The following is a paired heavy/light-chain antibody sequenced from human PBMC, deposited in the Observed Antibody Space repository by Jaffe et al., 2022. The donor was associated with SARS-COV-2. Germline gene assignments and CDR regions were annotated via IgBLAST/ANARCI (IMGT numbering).Light chain of an antibody. Sequence: QSALTQPASVSGSPGQSITISCTGTSSDVGGYNYVSWYQQHPGKAPKLMIYDVSNRPSGVSNRFSGSKSGNTASLTFSGLQAEDEADYYCSSYTSSSTLVFGGGTKLTVL. CDR1: SSDVGGYNY. J-gene: IGLJ2*01. V-gene: IGLV2-14*01. CDR2: DVS. CDR3: SSYTSSSTLV.
Heavy chain of an antibody. CDR2: ISSSSSYI. Sequence: EVQLVESGGGLVKPGGSLRLSCAASGFTFSSYSMNWVRQAPGKGLEWVSSISSSSSYIYYADSVKGRFTISRDNAKNSLYLQMNSLRAEDTAVYYCARDRRDYYGSGSQYYYYYYMDVWGKGTTVTVSS. CDR1: GFTFSSYS. CDR3: ARDRRDYYGSGSQYYYYYYMDV. V-gene: IGHV3-21*01. J-gene: IGHJ6*03. D-gene: IGHD3-10*01.